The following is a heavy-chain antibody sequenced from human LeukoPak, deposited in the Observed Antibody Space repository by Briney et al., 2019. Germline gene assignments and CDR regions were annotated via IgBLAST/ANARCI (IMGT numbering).Heavy chain of an antibody. CDR1: GYRFSNYR. D-gene: IGHD3-22*01. CDR2: IYPGDSET. V-gene: IGHV5-51*01. Sequence: GVSLKISCKGSGYRFSNYRLAWVRQMPGKGLEWMGIIYPGDSETTCSPSFQGHVTISADKSVTTAYLQWSSLKASDTAMYYCARLDEGFYYDGYGYNFWGQGTLVTVSS. J-gene: IGHJ4*02. CDR3: ARLDEGFYYDGYGYNF.